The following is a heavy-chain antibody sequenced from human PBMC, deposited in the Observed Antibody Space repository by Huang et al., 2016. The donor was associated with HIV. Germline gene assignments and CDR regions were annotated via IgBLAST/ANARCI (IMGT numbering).Heavy chain of an antibody. CDR3: ARDRVPAVRYYYGMDV. CDR1: DYTFTKYG. V-gene: IGHV1-18*04. CDR2: INTYNGNT. J-gene: IGHJ6*02. D-gene: IGHD3-16*02. Sequence: QVHLVQSGVDVKKPGASVKVSCKASDYTFTKYGVSWVRQAPGQGLEWMGWINTYNGNTNYAQKFQGRVTMTTDKSTNTAYMELGSLGYDDTAVYYCARDRVPAVRYYYGMDVWGQGTTVTVTS.